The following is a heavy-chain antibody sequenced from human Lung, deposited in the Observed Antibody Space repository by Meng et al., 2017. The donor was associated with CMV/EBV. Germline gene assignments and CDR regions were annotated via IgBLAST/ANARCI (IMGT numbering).Heavy chain of an antibody. D-gene: IGHD3-22*01. CDR3: ARGVGSSGYYPDY. V-gene: IGHV3-48*01. CDR1: GFSFSSYS. CDR2: ISSGSSTI. J-gene: IGHJ4*02. Sequence: GESXKISCVVPGFSFSSYSMNWVRQAPGKGLEWVSYISSGSSTIYYADSVKGRFTISREKSKNSLYLQMNSLRAEETAVYYWARGVGSSGYYPDYWGQGTLVTVSS.